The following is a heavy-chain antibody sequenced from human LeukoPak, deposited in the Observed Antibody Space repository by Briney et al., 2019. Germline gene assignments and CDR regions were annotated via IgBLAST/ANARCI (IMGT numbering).Heavy chain of an antibody. Sequence: PGESLRLTCAASGFTFSSHVMSWVRQAPGRGLEWASAISDSGESTYYADFMKGGFTISRDDSKKMLYLQMNSVRAEDTAVYYYANDSPVSSFWGQGTLVTASS. CDR2: ISDSGEST. J-gene: IGHJ4*02. CDR3: ANDSPVSSF. CDR1: GFTFSSHV. V-gene: IGHV3-23*01.